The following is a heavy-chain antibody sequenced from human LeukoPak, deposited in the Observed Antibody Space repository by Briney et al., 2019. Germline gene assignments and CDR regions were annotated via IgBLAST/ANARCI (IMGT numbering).Heavy chain of an antibody. CDR3: ARLGAPRYYYYMDV. J-gene: IGHJ6*03. Sequence: GGSLRLSCAASGFTFSRYWMSWVRQAPGKGLEWVANIKEDGSEKNYVDSVKGRFTISRDNAKNSLYLQMNSLRAEDTAVYYCARLGAPRYYYYMDVWGKGTTVTISS. D-gene: IGHD1-26*01. CDR2: IKEDGSEK. V-gene: IGHV3-7*01. CDR1: GFTFSRYW.